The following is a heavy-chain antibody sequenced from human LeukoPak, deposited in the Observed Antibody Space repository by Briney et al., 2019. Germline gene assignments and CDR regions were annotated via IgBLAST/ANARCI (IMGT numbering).Heavy chain of an antibody. V-gene: IGHV3-23*01. CDR3: AKVATVTTYALADY. CDR1: GFSFSSYA. Sequence: GGSLRLSCAASGFSFSSYAINWVRQVPGKGLEWVSAISGSGGTTYYADSVKGRFTISRDNSKNTLYLQMNSLRAEDTAIYYRAKVATVTTYALADYWGQGTLVTVSS. J-gene: IGHJ4*02. D-gene: IGHD4-17*01. CDR2: ISGSGGTT.